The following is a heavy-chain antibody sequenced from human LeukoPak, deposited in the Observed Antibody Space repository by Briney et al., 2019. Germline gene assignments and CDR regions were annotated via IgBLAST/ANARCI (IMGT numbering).Heavy chain of an antibody. V-gene: IGHV3-30*18. CDR3: AKERVNGDYVYYYYGMDV. CDR2: TSSDGSNK. CDR1: GFTFSRYG. J-gene: IGHJ6*02. Sequence: GGSLRLSCAASGFTFSRYGMHWVRQAPGKGLEWVAVTSSDGSNKHYADSVKGRFTISRDNSKNTLYLQMNSLRAEDTGVFYCAKERVNGDYVYYYYGMDVWGQGTTVTVSS. D-gene: IGHD4-17*01.